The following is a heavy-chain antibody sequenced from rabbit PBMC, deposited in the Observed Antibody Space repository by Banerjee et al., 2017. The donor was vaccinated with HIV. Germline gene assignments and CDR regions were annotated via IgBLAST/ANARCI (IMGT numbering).Heavy chain of an antibody. D-gene: IGHD7-1*01. V-gene: IGHV1S45*01. Sequence: QEQLVESGGGLVTPEGSLTLTCTASGFSFNNNSVMCWVRQAPGKGLEWIACINSNTGNTVYATWAKGRFTISKASWTTVTLQMTSLTAADTATYFCARDRDGDAGYGSLALWGQGTLVTVS. CDR1: GFSFNNNSV. CDR3: ARDRDGDAGYGSLAL. CDR2: INSNTGNT. J-gene: IGHJ4*01.